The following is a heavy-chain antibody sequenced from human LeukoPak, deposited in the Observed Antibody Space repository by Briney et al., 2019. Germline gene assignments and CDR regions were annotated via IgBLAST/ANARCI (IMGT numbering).Heavy chain of an antibody. Sequence: GGSLRLSCAASGFTFSSYAMSWVRQAPGKGLEWVSAISGSGGSTYYADSVKGRFTISRDNSKNTLYLQMNSLRAEDTAVYYCAKDITIVVVTRAFFDYRGQGTLVTVSS. CDR3: AKDITIVVVTRAFFDY. J-gene: IGHJ4*02. CDR1: GFTFSSYA. V-gene: IGHV3-23*01. CDR2: ISGSGGST. D-gene: IGHD3-22*01.